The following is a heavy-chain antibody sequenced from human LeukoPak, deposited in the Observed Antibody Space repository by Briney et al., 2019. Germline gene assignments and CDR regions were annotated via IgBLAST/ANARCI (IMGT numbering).Heavy chain of an antibody. Sequence: GASVKVSSKASGGTFSSYAISWVRQAPGQGGEWMGGIIPIFGTANYAQKFQGRVTITADKSTSTAYMELSSLRSEDTAVYYCARECSSTSCFDYWGQGTLVTVSS. D-gene: IGHD2-2*01. CDR1: GGTFSSYA. V-gene: IGHV1-69*06. CDR2: IIPIFGTA. J-gene: IGHJ4*02. CDR3: ARECSSTSCFDY.